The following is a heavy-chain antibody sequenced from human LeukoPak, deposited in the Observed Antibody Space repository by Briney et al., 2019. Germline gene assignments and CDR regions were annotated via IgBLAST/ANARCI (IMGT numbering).Heavy chain of an antibody. Sequence: SETLSLTCAVYGGSFSGYYWSWIRQPPGKGLEWIGEINHSGSTNYNPPLKSRVTISVDTSKNQFSLKLSSVTAADTAVYYCASGGGPIDYWGQGTLVTVSS. CDR2: INHSGST. CDR1: GGSFSGYY. CDR3: ASGGGPIDY. V-gene: IGHV4-34*01. D-gene: IGHD1-26*01. J-gene: IGHJ4*02.